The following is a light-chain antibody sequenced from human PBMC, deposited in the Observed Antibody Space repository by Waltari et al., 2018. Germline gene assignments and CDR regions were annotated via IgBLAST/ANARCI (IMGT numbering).Light chain of an antibody. J-gene: IGKJ4*01. CDR1: QSISGN. CDR3: QQRSTWPLT. V-gene: IGKV3-15*01. Sequence: EVLMTQSPATLSVSPGERATLSCRASQSISGNLAWYQQKPGQAPRLVIYAASTRATGIPARFSGSGSGTDFTLTITGLQSEDFAVYYCQQRSTWPLTFGGGTKVDIK. CDR2: AAS.